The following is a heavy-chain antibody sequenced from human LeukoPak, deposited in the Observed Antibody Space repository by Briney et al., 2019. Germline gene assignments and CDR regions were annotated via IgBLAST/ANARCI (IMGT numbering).Heavy chain of an antibody. CDR1: GGSFSGYY. D-gene: IGHD1-1*01. CDR3: AKERVGAFDI. J-gene: IGHJ3*02. Sequence: PSETLSLTCAVYGGSFSGYYWSWIRQPPGKGLEWIGEINHSGSTNYNPSLKSRVTISVDTSENQFSLKLSSVTAADTAVYYCAKERVGAFDIWGQGTMVTVSS. V-gene: IGHV4-34*01. CDR2: INHSGST.